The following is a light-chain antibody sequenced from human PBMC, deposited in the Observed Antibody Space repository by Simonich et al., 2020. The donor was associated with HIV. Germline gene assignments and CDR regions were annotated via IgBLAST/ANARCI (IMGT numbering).Light chain of an antibody. Sequence: IVMTQSPDSLAVSLGERATINCKSSQSVLSSSNNKNYLAWYQQKPGQPPNLLIYWAAPRESGVPDRFSGSGSGTEFTLTINSLKAEDVAVYYCQQYYSTPPTFGQGTKVEIK. V-gene: IGKV4-1*01. CDR2: WAA. CDR3: QQYYSTPPT. CDR1: QSVLSSSNNKNY. J-gene: IGKJ1*01.